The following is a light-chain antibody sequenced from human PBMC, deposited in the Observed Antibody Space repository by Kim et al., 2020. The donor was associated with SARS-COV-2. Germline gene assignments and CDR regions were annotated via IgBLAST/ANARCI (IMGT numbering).Light chain of an antibody. Sequence: PGRQARRSVGADGVAGIFGLECPQAPGQDRVRVISFNSDRPSRLPERFAGSNSGNTATLAISRVEAGDEADYYCQVWDSSSDHRVVFGGGTQLTVL. CDR1: GVAGIF. CDR2: FNS. CDR3: QVWDSSSDHRVV. V-gene: IGLV3-21*04. J-gene: IGLJ2*01.